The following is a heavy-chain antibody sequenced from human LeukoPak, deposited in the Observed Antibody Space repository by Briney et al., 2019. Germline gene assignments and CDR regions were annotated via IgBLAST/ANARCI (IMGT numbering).Heavy chain of an antibody. J-gene: IGHJ5*02. CDR3: AKGVRSGTYYNCFDP. CDR2: ISGDGDNT. D-gene: IGHD1-26*01. Sequence: QPGGSLRLSCVASGFTLDDYALHWVRQAPGKGLEWISLISGDGDNTYYADSVKGRFTISRDNSKNSLYLQTSSLRAEDTALYYCAKGVRSGTYYNCFDPWGQGTLVTVSS. V-gene: IGHV3-43*02. CDR1: GFTLDDYA.